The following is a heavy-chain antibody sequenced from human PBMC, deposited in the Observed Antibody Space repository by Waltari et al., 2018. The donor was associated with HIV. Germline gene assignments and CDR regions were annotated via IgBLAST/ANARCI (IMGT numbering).Heavy chain of an antibody. Sequence: QVQLQESGPGLVKPSETLSLTCTVSGYSISSGYYWGWIRQPPGKGLEWIGSIYHSGSTYYNPSLKSRVTISVDTSKNQFSLKLSSVTAADTAVYYCASTVYDSSGYLFDYWGQGTLVTVSS. V-gene: IGHV4-38-2*02. CDR3: ASTVYDSSGYLFDY. CDR1: GYSISSGYY. CDR2: IYHSGST. D-gene: IGHD3-22*01. J-gene: IGHJ4*02.